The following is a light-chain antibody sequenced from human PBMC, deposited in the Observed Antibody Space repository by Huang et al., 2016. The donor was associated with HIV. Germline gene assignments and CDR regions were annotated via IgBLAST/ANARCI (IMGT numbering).Light chain of an antibody. J-gene: IGKJ1*01. CDR3: HQYYDTPQT. Sequence: DIVVTQSPDSLALSLGGRAAINCTASQSVLKTSNNKNCLSWYQLKPGQPPKLLIYWAATRESGFPDRFSGSGSGTHFTLTIASLQAEDVAVYYCHQYYDTPQTFGQGTKVEVK. V-gene: IGKV4-1*01. CDR1: QSVLKTSNNKNC. CDR2: WAA.